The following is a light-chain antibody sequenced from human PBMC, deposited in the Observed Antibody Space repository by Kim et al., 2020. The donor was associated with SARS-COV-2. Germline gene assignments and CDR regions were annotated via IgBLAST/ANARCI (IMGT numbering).Light chain of an antibody. CDR1: NIGSKS. CDR2: YDN. J-gene: IGLJ2*01. V-gene: IGLV3-21*04. CDR3: QVWDSSSDHVI. Sequence: SSELTQPPSVSVAPGKTARITCGGNNIGSKSVHWYQQRPGQAPVLVIFYDNSRPSGVPERFSGSNSGNTATLNISRVEAGDEADYYCQVWDSSSDHVIFGGGTQLTVL.